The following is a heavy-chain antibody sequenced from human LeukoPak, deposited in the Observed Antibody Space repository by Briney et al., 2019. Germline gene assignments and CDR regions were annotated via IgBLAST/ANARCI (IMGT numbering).Heavy chain of an antibody. D-gene: IGHD4-17*01. CDR3: ARRGVHGDLDY. CDR1: GFSFTNNW. J-gene: IGHJ4*02. CDR2: IYYSGST. V-gene: IGHV4-39*01. Sequence: GSLRLSCVVSGFSFTNNWMSWVRQAPGKGLEWIGSIYYSGSTYYNPSLKSRVTISVDTSKNQFSLKLSSVTAADTAVYYCARRGVHGDLDYWGQGTLVTVSS.